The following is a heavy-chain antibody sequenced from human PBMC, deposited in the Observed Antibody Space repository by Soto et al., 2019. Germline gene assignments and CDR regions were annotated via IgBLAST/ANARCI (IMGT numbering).Heavy chain of an antibody. V-gene: IGHV1-18*04. CDR2: ISAYNGNT. CDR1: GYTFTSYG. J-gene: IGHJ4*02. Sequence: QVQLVQSGAEVKKPGASVKVSCKASGYTFTSYGISWVRQAPGQGLEWMGWISAYNGNTNYAQKLQGRVTMTTDTSTSTADLELRRLRSDDAAVYYCATLRQYSSAASAFDYWGQGTLVTVSS. CDR3: ATLRQYSSAASAFDY. D-gene: IGHD6-25*01.